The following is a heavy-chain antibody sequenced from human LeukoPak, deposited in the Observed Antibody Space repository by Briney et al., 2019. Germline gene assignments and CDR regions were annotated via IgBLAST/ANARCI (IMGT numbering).Heavy chain of an antibody. CDR1: SESFIGYY. J-gene: IGHJ4*02. CDR3: ARDSGQHKGYDWSH. V-gene: IGHV4-34*01. D-gene: IGHD5-12*01. Sequence: PSETLSLTCAVYSESFIGYYWSWIRQPPGKGLEWIGEINHSGSTNYNPSLKSRVTISVDTSKNQFSLKLTSVTAADTAVYYCARDSGQHKGYDWSHWGQGTLVTVSS. CDR2: INHSGST.